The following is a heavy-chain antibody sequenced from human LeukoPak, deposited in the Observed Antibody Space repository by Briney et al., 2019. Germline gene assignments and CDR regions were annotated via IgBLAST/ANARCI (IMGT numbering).Heavy chain of an antibody. CDR1: GFTFSTYA. CDR3: ARYSGTFRRFDY. CDR2: IKEDGSEK. V-gene: IGHV3-7*01. D-gene: IGHD1-26*01. J-gene: IGHJ4*02. Sequence: PGGSLRLSCAASGFTFSTYAVNWVRQAPGKGLEWVANIKEDGSEKYYVDSVKGRFTISRDNAKNSLYLQMDRLRAEDTAVYYCARYSGTFRRFDYWGQGSLITVSS.